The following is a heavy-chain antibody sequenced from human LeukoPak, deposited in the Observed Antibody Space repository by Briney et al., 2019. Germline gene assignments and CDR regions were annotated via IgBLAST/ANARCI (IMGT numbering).Heavy chain of an antibody. CDR3: AGRAGYSSSWYQTNWFDP. V-gene: IGHV4-34*01. D-gene: IGHD6-13*01. J-gene: IGHJ5*02. Sequence: RTSETLSLTCAVYGGSFSGYYWRWIRQPPGKGLEWIGEINHSGSTNYNRSLKSRVTISVDTSKNQFSLKLSSVTAADTAVYYCAGRAGYSSSWYQTNWFDPWGQGTLVTVSS. CDR1: GGSFSGYY. CDR2: INHSGST.